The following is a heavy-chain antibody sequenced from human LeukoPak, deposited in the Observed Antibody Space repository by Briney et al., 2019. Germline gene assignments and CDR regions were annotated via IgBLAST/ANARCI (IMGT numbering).Heavy chain of an antibody. J-gene: IGHJ4*02. CDR3: AKAPTMTTWVVDY. Sequence: GGSLRLSCAASGFTFSTYAMSWVRQAPGRGLEWVSAIRGNGDTTYYADSVKGRFTIYRDNSKNTLYLQMNSLRAEDTAIYYCAKAPTMTTWVVDYWGQGTLVAVSS. V-gene: IGHV3-23*01. CDR1: GFTFSTYA. D-gene: IGHD4-17*01. CDR2: IRGNGDTT.